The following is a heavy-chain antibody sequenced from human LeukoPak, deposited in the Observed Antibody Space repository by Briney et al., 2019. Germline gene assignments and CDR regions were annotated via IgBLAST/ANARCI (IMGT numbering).Heavy chain of an antibody. CDR3: AKEGETNDYVWGSYRYTMQYFDY. D-gene: IGHD3-16*02. Sequence: GGSLRLSCAASGFTFSDYYMSWIRQAPGKGLEWVSYISSSGSTIYYADSVKGRFTISRDNSKNTLYLQMNSLRAEDTAVYYCAKEGETNDYVWGSYRYTMQYFDYWGQGTLVTVSS. CDR2: ISSSGSTI. J-gene: IGHJ4*02. V-gene: IGHV3-11*01. CDR1: GFTFSDYY.